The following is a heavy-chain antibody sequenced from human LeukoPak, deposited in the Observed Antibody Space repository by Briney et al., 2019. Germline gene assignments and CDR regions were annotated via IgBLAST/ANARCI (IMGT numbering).Heavy chain of an antibody. Sequence: PGGSLRLSCAASGFTFSDYSMNWVRQAPGKGLEWISYIGISSGNTKYADSVKGRFTISGDKAKNSLYLQMNSPRVEDTAVYYCARDYKYAFDNWGQGTLVTVSS. CDR3: ARDYKYAFDN. D-gene: IGHD5-24*01. J-gene: IGHJ4*02. V-gene: IGHV3-48*01. CDR1: GFTFSDYS. CDR2: IGISSGNT.